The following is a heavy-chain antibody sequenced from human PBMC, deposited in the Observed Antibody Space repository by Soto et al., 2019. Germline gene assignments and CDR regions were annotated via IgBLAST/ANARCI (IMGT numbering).Heavy chain of an antibody. J-gene: IGHJ3*02. CDR3: ARESGIAGDFDI. V-gene: IGHV4-59*01. CDR2: IYYSGYT. D-gene: IGHD6-13*01. Sequence: SETLSLTCTVSGASISSYYWSWIRQSPEKGLEWIGCIYYSGYTNYSPSLKSRVTISVDTSKNQFSLRLSSVTAADTAVYYCARESGIAGDFDIWGQGTMVT. CDR1: GASISSYY.